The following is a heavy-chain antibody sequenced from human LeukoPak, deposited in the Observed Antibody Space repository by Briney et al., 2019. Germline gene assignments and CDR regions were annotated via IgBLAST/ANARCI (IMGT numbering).Heavy chain of an antibody. CDR3: ATYPPRDSSDFYSFDC. J-gene: IGHJ4*02. CDR1: GYSFTSYW. CDR2: IYPGDSDT. Sequence: PGESLKISCKGSGYSFTSYWIGWVRQMPGKGLEWMGIIYPGDSDTKYSPSFKGQVIISADKSISTAYLQWSSLKASDTAMYYCATYPPRDSSDFYSFDCWGQGTLVTVSS. D-gene: IGHD2-21*01. V-gene: IGHV5-51*01.